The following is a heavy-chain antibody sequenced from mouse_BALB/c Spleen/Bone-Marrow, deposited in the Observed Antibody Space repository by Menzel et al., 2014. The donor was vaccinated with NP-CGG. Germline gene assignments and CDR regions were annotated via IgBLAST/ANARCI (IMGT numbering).Heavy chain of an antibody. Sequence: EVQLVESGGDLVRPGGSLKLSCAASGFTFSSYGMSWVRQTPDKRLEWVATISTGGSQTYYTDSVKGRFTISRDNAKNTPYLQMSSLKSEDSAIYYCARRGYDNSYWYFGVWGAGTTVTVSS. CDR2: ISTGGSQT. CDR1: GFTFSSYG. J-gene: IGHJ1*01. CDR3: ARRGYDNSYWYFGV. D-gene: IGHD2-10*02. V-gene: IGHV5-6*01.